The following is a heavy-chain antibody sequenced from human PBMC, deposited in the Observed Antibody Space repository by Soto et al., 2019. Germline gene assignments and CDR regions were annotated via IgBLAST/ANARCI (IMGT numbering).Heavy chain of an antibody. J-gene: IGHJ5*02. Sequence: EVHLLESGGGLVQPGGSLRLSCAASGFTFSSYAMTWVRQAPGKGLEWVSGINNSGGSTYYADSVKGRFTISRDNSKNTLYRKITSLRAGATAVYSWAKGALSVDPGGQGTRFTVSP. CDR1: GFTFSSYA. CDR2: INNSGGST. V-gene: IGHV3-23*01. CDR3: AKGALSVDP.